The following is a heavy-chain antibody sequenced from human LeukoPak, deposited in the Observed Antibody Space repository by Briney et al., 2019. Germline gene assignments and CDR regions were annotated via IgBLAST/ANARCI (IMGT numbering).Heavy chain of an antibody. V-gene: IGHV3-21*01. CDR2: ISSSSSYI. Sequence: GGSLRLSCAASGFTFSSYSMNWVRQAPGKGLEGVSSISSSSSYIYYADSVKGRFTISRDNAKNSLYLQMNSLRAEDTAVYYCARAYSSGWYGAGSGFDYWGQGTLVTVSS. CDR3: ARAYSSGWYGAGSGFDY. D-gene: IGHD6-19*01. J-gene: IGHJ4*02. CDR1: GFTFSSYS.